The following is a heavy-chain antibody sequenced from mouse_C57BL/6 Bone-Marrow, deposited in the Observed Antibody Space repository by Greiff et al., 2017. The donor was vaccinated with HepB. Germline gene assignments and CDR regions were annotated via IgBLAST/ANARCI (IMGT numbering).Heavy chain of an antibody. CDR3: ARDPPYYGSSLDY. J-gene: IGHJ2*01. CDR1: GFTFSSYA. Sequence: EVQVVESGGGLVKPGGSLKLSCAASGFTFSSYAMSWVRQTPEKRLEWVATISDGGSYTYYPDNVKGRFTISRDNAKNNLYLQMSHLKSEDTAMYYCARDPPYYGSSLDYWGQGTTLTVSS. V-gene: IGHV5-4*01. CDR2: ISDGGSYT. D-gene: IGHD1-1*01.